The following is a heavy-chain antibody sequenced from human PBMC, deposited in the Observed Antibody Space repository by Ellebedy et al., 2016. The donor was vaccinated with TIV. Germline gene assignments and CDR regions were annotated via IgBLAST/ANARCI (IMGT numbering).Heavy chain of an antibody. CDR2: IWYDGSNK. CDR1: GFTFSSYG. V-gene: IGHV3-33*01. J-gene: IGHJ4*02. CDR3: ARHAVGEGATLEY. D-gene: IGHD1-26*01. Sequence: GESLKISCAASGFTFSSYGMHWVRQAPGKGLEWVAVIWYDGSNKYYADSVKGRFTISRENSKNTLYLQMNSLRAEDTAVYYCARHAVGEGATLEYWGQGTLVTDSS.